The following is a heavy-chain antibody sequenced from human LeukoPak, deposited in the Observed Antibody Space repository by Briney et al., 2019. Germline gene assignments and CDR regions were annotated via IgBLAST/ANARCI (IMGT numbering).Heavy chain of an antibody. D-gene: IGHD6-19*01. CDR1: GGSFSGYY. V-gene: IGHV4-34*01. Sequence: PSETLSLTCAVYGGSFSGYYWSWIRQPPGKGLEWIGEINHSGSTNYNPSLKSRVTISVDTSKNQFSLKLSSVTAADTAVYYCARGLYSSGGALGYWGQGTLVTVSS. CDR3: ARGLYSSGGALGY. CDR2: INHSGST. J-gene: IGHJ4*02.